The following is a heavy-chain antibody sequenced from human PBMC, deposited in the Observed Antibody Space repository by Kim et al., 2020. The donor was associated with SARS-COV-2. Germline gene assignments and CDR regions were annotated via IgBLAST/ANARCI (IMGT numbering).Heavy chain of an antibody. V-gene: IGHV1-3*01. CDR3: ASGVQWELLAYDAFDI. J-gene: IGHJ3*02. CDR2: INAGNGNT. D-gene: IGHD1-26*01. CDR1: GYTFTSYA. Sequence: ASVKVSCKASGYTFTSYAMHWVRQAPGQRLEWMGWINAGNGNTKYSQKFQGRVTITRDTSASTAYMELSSLRSEDTAVYYCASGVQWELLAYDAFDIWGQGTMVAVSS.